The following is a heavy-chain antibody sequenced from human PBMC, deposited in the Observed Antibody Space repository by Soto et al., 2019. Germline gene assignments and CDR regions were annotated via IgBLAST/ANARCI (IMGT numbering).Heavy chain of an antibody. CDR1: GFTFSSYS. CDR3: ARDYGPQLLVPRYYYYYGMDV. Sequence: EVQLVESGGGLVKPGGSLRLSCAASGFTFSSYSMNWVRQAPGKGLEWVSSISSSSSYIYYADSVKGRFTISRDNAKNSLYLQMNSLRAEDTAVYYCARDYGPQLLVPRYYYYYGMDVWGQGTTVTVSS. J-gene: IGHJ6*02. CDR2: ISSSSSYI. V-gene: IGHV3-21*01. D-gene: IGHD6-19*01.